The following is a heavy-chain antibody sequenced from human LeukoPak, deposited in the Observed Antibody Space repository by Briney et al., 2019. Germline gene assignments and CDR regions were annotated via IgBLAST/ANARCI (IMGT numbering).Heavy chain of an antibody. D-gene: IGHD2-2*01. J-gene: IGHJ6*02. V-gene: IGHV1-69*04. CDR2: IIPIFGIA. CDR3: ASSDRVVPAAMRYYYYGMDV. CDR1: GGTFSSYA. Sequence: ASVKVPCKASGGTFSSYAISWVRQAPGQGLEWMGRIIPIFGIANYAQKFQGRVTITADKSTSTAYMELSSLRSEDTAVYYCASSDRVVPAAMRYYYYGMDVWAKGPRSPSP.